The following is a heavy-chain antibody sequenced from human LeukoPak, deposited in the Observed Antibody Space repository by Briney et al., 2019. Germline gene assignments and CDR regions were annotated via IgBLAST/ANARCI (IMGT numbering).Heavy chain of an antibody. D-gene: IGHD3-10*01. CDR2: INHSGST. J-gene: IGHJ5*02. CDR3: SRHRLRDKVRGGFNWFDP. V-gene: IGHV4-34*01. CDR1: GGSFSGYY. Sequence: SETLSLTCAVYGGSFSGYYWSWIRQPPGKGLEWIGEINHSGSTNYNPSLKSRVTISVDTSKNHFSLKLSSVTAAHTAVYFCSRHRLRDKVRGGFNWFDPWGQGTLVTVSS.